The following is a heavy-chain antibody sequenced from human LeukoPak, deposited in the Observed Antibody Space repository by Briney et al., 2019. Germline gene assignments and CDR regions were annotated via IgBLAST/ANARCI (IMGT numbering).Heavy chain of an antibody. CDR3: ARGDSSGYYYY. CDR2: LNPSGGST. J-gene: IGHJ4*02. D-gene: IGHD3-22*01. Sequence: ASVKLSCKASGYTFTSYYIHWVRQAPGQGFEWMGMLNPSGGSTAYAQRVQGRVTMTRDTSTSTVYMELSSLRSEDTAVYYCARGDSSGYYYYWGQGTLVTVSS. CDR1: GYTFTSYY. V-gene: IGHV1-46*01.